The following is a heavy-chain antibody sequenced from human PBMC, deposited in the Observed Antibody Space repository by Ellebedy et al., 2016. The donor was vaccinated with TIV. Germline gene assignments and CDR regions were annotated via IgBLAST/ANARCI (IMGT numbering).Heavy chain of an antibody. D-gene: IGHD3-9*01. V-gene: IGHV3-11*04. CDR1: GFTVSSNY. J-gene: IGHJ6*02. CDR2: ISSSGRTI. Sequence: GESLKISCAASGFTVSSNYMSWVRQAPGKGLEWVSYISSSGRTIFYADSVKGRFIISRDNAKNSLYLEMNSLRAEDTAVYYCARVKDGRGANNDILTGYPVYGMDVWGQGTTVTVYS. CDR3: ARVKDGRGANNDILTGYPVYGMDV.